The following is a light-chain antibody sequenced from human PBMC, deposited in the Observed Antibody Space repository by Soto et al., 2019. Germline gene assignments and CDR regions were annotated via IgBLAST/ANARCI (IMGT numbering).Light chain of an antibody. CDR3: NSYTSTSTLVV. V-gene: IGLV2-14*01. CDR2: EVR. J-gene: IGLJ3*02. Sequence: QSALTQPASVSGSPGQSITISCTGTSSDVGGYNYVSWYQQHPVKAPKLMIYEVRNRPSGVSNRFSGSKSGNTASLTISGLQAEDEADYYCNSYTSTSTLVVFGGGTKLTVL. CDR1: SSDVGGYNY.